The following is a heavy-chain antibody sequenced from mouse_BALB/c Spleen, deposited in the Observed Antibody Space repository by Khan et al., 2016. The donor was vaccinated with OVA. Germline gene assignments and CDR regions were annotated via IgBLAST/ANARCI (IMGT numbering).Heavy chain of an antibody. CDR2: IDPYYGGI. CDR3: ASSTWYFDV. J-gene: IGHJ1*01. V-gene: IGHV1-39*01. CDR1: GYSFTGYN. Sequence: VQLKESGPELEKPGASVKISCKASGYSFTGYNMNWVKQSNGKSLEWIGNIDPYYGGISYNQKFKGKATLTVDKSSSTAYMQLKSLTSEDSAVYYCASSTWYFDVWGGGTTVTVSA.